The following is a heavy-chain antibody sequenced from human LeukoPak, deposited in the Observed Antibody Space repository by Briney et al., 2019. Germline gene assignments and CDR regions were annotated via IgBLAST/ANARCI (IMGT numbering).Heavy chain of an antibody. CDR1: GFAFSSYW. V-gene: IGHV3-7*01. D-gene: IGHD4-23*01. Sequence: PGGSLRLSCAASGFAFSSYWMSWVRQAPGKGLEWVANIKQDGSEKYYVDSVKGRFTISRDNAKNSLYLQMNSLRAEDTAVYYCARDWTTVVTEMFDYWGQGTLVTVSS. CDR3: ARDWTTVVTEMFDY. J-gene: IGHJ4*02. CDR2: IKQDGSEK.